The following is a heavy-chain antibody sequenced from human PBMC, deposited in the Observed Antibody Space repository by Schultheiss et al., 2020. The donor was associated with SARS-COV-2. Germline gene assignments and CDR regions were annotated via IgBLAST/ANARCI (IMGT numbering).Heavy chain of an antibody. Sequence: SQTLSLTCTVSGGSISTFQWNWIRQPAGKGLEWIGRINTSGNTNYNPSLKSRVTMSRDTSEKQFSLKLSSVTAAYTAVYYCARDNAFYGVDVWGQGTTVTVSS. J-gene: IGHJ6*02. V-gene: IGHV4-4*07. CDR1: GGSISTFQ. CDR3: ARDNAFYGVDV. CDR2: INTSGNT.